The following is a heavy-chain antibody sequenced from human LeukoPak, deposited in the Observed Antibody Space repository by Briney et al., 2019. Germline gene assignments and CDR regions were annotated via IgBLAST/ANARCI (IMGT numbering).Heavy chain of an antibody. CDR1: GYTFTSYG. J-gene: IGHJ6*03. V-gene: IGHV1-18*01. CDR2: ISAYNGNT. D-gene: IGHD3-3*01. Sequence: ASVKVSCKASGYTFTSYGISWVRQAPGQGLEWMGWISAYNGNTNYAQKLQGRVTMTTDTSTSTAYMKLRSLRSDDTAVYYCARLGYYDFWSGYIAYYYYYMDVWGKGTTVTVSS. CDR3: ARLGYYDFWSGYIAYYYYYMDV.